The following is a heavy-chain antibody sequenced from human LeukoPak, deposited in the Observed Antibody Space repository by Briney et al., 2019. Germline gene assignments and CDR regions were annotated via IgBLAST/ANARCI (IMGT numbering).Heavy chain of an antibody. CDR2: INPSGGST. J-gene: IGHJ4*02. CDR3: ARVFATLGYCSSTSCYTEDY. CDR1: GYTFTSYY. Sequence: ASVKVSCKASGYTFTSYYMHWVRQAPGQGLEWMGIINPSGGSTSYAQKFQGRVTMTRDTSTSTVYMELSSLRSDDTAVYYCARVFATLGYCSSTSCYTEDYWGQGTLVTVSS. D-gene: IGHD2-2*02. V-gene: IGHV1-46*01.